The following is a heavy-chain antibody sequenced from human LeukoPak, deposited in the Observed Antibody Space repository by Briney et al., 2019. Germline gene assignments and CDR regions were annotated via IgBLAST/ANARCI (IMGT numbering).Heavy chain of an antibody. CDR1: GGSIASGGHC. CDR3: ASRSARPEGYFDY. D-gene: IGHD3-16*01. Sequence: PSETLSLTCTVSGGSIASGGHCWSWIRQHPEKGLQWVGYMDYGGSPYYNPSLTRRLIISLDTSKNQFSLELSSVTAADTAMYYCASRSARPEGYFDYWGQGILVTVSS. CDR2: MDYGGSP. J-gene: IGHJ4*02. V-gene: IGHV4-31*03.